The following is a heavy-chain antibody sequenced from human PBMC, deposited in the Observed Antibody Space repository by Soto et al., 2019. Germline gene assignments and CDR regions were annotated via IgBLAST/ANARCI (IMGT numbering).Heavy chain of an antibody. J-gene: IGHJ5*02. CDR2: IYYSGST. V-gene: IGHV4-39*01. CDR1: GGSISSSSYY. CDR3: ARPSYDILTGYYSDSGGSSTWFDP. D-gene: IGHD3-9*01. Sequence: QLQLQESGPGLVKPSETLSLTCTVSGGSISSSSYYWGWIRQPPGKGLEWIGSIYYSGSTYYNPSIKRRVSISVDTSKTQFSLKLSSVTAADTAVYYCARPSYDILTGYYSDSGGSSTWFDPWGQGTLVTVSS.